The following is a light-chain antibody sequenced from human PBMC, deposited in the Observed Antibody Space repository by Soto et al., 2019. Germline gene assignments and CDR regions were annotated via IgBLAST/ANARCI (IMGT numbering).Light chain of an antibody. CDR2: GTS. CDR1: QSVNSN. J-gene: IGKJ1*01. CDR3: QQYNNWPRT. V-gene: IGKV3-15*01. Sequence: EIVMTQSPATLSLSPGERAPLSCMASQSVNSNLAWYQQKAGQAPRLLIYGTSTRATGIPARFSGSGSGTDFTLTISSLQFEDFAVYYCQQYNNWPRTFGQGTKVDIK.